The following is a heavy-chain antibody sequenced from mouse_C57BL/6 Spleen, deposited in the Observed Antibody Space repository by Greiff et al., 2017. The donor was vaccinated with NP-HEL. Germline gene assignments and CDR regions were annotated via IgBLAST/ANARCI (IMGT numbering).Heavy chain of an antibody. J-gene: IGHJ2*01. CDR2: INPSTGGT. CDR1: GYSFTGYY. Sequence: VQLQQSGPELVKPGASVKIPCKASGYSFTGYYMNWVKQSPEKSLEWIGEINPSTGGTTYNQKFKAKATLTVDKSSSTAYMQLKSLTSEDSAVYYCARPDYDRELYCDYWGQGTTLTVSS. V-gene: IGHV1-42*01. D-gene: IGHD2-4*01. CDR3: ARPDYDRELYCDY.